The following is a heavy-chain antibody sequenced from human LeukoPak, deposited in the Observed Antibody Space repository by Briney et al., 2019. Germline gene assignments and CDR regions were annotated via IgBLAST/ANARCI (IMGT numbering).Heavy chain of an antibody. J-gene: IGHJ3*02. CDR2: ISRSGTST. Sequence: PGRSLRLSCAASGFTFSSFEMNWVRQAPGKGLEWVSFISRSGTSTYHADSVKGRFTISRDNAKSSLYLQMDSLRAEDTAVYYCATQGRSAIQGIWGQGTMVTVSS. D-gene: IGHD3-3*01. V-gene: IGHV3-48*03. CDR1: GFTFSSFE. CDR3: ATQGRSAIQGI.